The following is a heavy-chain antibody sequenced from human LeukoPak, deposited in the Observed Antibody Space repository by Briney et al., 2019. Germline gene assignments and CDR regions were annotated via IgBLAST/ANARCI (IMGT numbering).Heavy chain of an antibody. CDR2: IKSKTDGGTT. D-gene: IGHD2-21*02. J-gene: IGHJ4*02. CDR1: GFTFSNAW. V-gene: IGHV3-15*01. CDR3: TTDLPPYCGGDCYSFDY. Sequence: GGSLRLSCAASGFTFSNAWMSWVRQAPGKGLEWVGRIKSKTDGGTTDYAAPVKGRFTISRDDSKNTLYLQMNSLKTEDTAVYYCTTDLPPYCGGDCYSFDYWGQGTLVTVSS.